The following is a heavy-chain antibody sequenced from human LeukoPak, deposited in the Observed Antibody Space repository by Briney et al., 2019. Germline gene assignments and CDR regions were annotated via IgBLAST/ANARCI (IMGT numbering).Heavy chain of an antibody. CDR1: GFTLSSYA. J-gene: IGHJ4*02. D-gene: IGHD6-13*01. V-gene: IGHV3-23*01. Sequence: PGGSLRLSCAASGFTLSSYAMSWVRQAPGKGLEWVSAISGSGGSTYYADSVKGRFTISRDNSKNTLYLQMNSLRAEDTAVYYCAKSIAAGRGYFDYWGQGTLVTVSS. CDR3: AKSIAAGRGYFDY. CDR2: ISGSGGST.